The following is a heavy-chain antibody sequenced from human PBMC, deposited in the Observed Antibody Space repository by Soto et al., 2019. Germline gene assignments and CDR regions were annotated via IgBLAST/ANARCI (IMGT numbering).Heavy chain of an antibody. V-gene: IGHV5-51*01. CDR3: ARRRSSTAFDI. D-gene: IGHD2-2*01. J-gene: IGHJ3*02. Sequence: GESLKLSCKGSGYSFTNYWIRWVRQMPGKGLEWMGTIYPDDSDTRDSPSFQGQVTISADKSTSTAYLQWSNLKASDTAMYYCARRRSSTAFDIWGQGTMVTVSS. CDR2: IYPDDSDT. CDR1: GYSFTNYW.